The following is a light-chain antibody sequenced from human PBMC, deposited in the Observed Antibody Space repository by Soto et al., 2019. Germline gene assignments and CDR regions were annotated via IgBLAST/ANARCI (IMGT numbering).Light chain of an antibody. CDR2: GAS. CDR3: QQHGT. J-gene: IGKJ3*01. CDR1: QSVSSSY. Sequence: EIVLTQSPGTLSLSPGERATLSCRASQSVSSSYLAWYQQKPGQAPRLLIYGASSRATGIPDRFSGSGSGTDFTLTISRLEPEDFAVYYGQQHGTFGPGTKVDI. V-gene: IGKV3-20*01.